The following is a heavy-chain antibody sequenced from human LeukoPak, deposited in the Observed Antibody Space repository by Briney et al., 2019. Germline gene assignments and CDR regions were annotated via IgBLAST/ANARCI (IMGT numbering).Heavy chain of an antibody. J-gene: IGHJ4*02. V-gene: IGHV3-23*01. Sequence: GGSLRLSCAASGFTFSSYAMSWVRQAPGKGLEWVSAISGSGGSTYYADSVKGRFTISRDNSKNTLYLQMNSLRAEDTAVYYCARMNMQRGNGFDYWGQGTLVTVSS. CDR2: ISGSGGST. CDR1: GFTFSSYA. CDR3: ARMNMQRGNGFDY. D-gene: IGHD7-27*01.